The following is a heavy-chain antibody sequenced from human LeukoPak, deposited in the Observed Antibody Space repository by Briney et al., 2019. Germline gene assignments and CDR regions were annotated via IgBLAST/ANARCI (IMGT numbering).Heavy chain of an antibody. D-gene: IGHD3-10*01. CDR3: AKDVIRGAISYFES. Sequence: SETLSLTCIVSGGSISSSSYYWDWIRQPPGKGLEWIGSIYYSGSTYYNPSLKSRVTISVDTSKNQFSLKLSSVTAADTAVYYCAKDVIRGAISYFESWGQGTLVAVSS. CDR2: IYYSGST. CDR1: GGSISSSSYY. J-gene: IGHJ4*02. V-gene: IGHV4-39*02.